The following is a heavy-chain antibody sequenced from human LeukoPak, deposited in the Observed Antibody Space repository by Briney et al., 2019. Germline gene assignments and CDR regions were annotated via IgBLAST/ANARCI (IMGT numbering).Heavy chain of an antibody. Sequence: SETLSLTCTVPGGSINSYYWSWIRQPPGKGLEWIGYIYYSGSTNYNPSLKSRVTISVDTSKNQFALKLTSVTAADTAVYYCARDQGDVEPAAIFGYWGQGTLVTVSS. CDR2: IYYSGST. CDR1: GGSINSYY. D-gene: IGHD2-2*01. CDR3: ARDQGDVEPAAIFGY. V-gene: IGHV4-59*01. J-gene: IGHJ4*02.